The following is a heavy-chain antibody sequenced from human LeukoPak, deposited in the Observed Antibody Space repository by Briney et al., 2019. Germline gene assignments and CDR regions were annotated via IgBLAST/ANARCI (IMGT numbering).Heavy chain of an antibody. CDR1: GGTFSRYA. CDR2: IIPILGIT. J-gene: IGHJ4*02. D-gene: IGHD4-17*01. Sequence: ASVKVSCKASGGTFSRYAISWVRQAPGRGLEWMGRIIPILGITNYPQKFQDRVTVTADKSTSTAYMELSSLRSEDTAVYYCARGDYGDLFDYWGQGTLVTVSS. CDR3: ARGDYGDLFDY. V-gene: IGHV1-69*04.